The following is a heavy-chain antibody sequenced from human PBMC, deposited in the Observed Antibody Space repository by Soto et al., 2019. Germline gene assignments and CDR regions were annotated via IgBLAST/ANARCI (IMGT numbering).Heavy chain of an antibody. Sequence: PGESLKISCKGSGYSLTNYWIGWVRQMPGKGLEWIGIIYPGDSNTRYSPSFQGHVTISADKSISTAYLQWSTLKASDTAMYYCARQGYCSNTACYTVDYWGQGTLVTVSS. V-gene: IGHV5-51*01. CDR1: GYSLTNYW. J-gene: IGHJ4*02. CDR2: IYPGDSNT. D-gene: IGHD2-2*02. CDR3: ARQGYCSNTACYTVDY.